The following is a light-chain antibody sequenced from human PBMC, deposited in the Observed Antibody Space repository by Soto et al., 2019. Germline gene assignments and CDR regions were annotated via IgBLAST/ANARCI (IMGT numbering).Light chain of an antibody. CDR1: QTVSSSY. J-gene: IGKJ5*01. CDR3: QQYDSSPLIA. V-gene: IGKV3-20*01. CDR2: GTS. Sequence: EIVLTQSPGTLSLSPGERATLSCRASQTVSSSYLGWYQQKPGQAPRLLIYGTSSRATGIPDRFSGSGSGTDLTLTISRLEPEDFAVYYCQQYDSSPLIAFGQGTRLEIK.